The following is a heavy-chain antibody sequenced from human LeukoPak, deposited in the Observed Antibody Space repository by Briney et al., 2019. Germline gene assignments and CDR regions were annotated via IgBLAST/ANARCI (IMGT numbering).Heavy chain of an antibody. Sequence: LGGSLRLSCAASGFTFSSYSMNWVRQAPGKGLEWVSSISSSSSYIYYADSVKGRFTISRDNAKNSLYLQMNSLRAEDTAVYYCARDPEGYNWFDPWGQGTLVTVSS. CDR1: GFTFSSYS. J-gene: IGHJ5*02. CDR3: ARDPEGYNWFDP. V-gene: IGHV3-21*01. CDR2: ISSSSSYI.